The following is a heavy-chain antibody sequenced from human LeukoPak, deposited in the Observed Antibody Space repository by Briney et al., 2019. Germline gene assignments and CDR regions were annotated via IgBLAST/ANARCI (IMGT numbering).Heavy chain of an antibody. CDR1: GGSISSGGYY. CDR2: IYYSGST. J-gene: IGHJ4*02. Sequence: PSQTLSLTCTVSGGSISSGGYYWSWLRQHPGKGLEWIGYIYYSGSTYYNPSLKSRVTISVDTSKNQFSLKLSSVTAADTAVYYCASGGIAADLDYWGQGTLVTVSS. V-gene: IGHV4-31*03. CDR3: ASGGIAADLDY. D-gene: IGHD6-13*01.